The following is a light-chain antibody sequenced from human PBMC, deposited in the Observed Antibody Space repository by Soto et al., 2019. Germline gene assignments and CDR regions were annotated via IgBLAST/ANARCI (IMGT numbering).Light chain of an antibody. J-gene: IGKJ1*01. CDR1: QSVSSSY. V-gene: IGKV3D-20*02. CDR2: GAS. CDR3: QQRSNWPET. Sequence: IVLTQSPGTLSLSPGARATLPWRASQSVSSSYLAWYQKKPGQAPRILIYGASSRATGIPDRFSGSASGTEFNLTISRLQSEDCAVYYGQQRSNWPETFGQGTQVEI.